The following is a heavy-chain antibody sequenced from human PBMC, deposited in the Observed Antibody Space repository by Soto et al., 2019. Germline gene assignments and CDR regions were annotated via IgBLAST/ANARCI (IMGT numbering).Heavy chain of an antibody. CDR2: IYYSGST. V-gene: IGHV4-39*01. D-gene: IGHD6-19*01. CDR1: GGSIASSPYY. CDR3: VSHRNYIVVSGSYFDY. J-gene: IGHJ4*02. Sequence: SETLSLTCTVSGGSIASSPYYWGWIRQSPGKGLEWIESIYYSGSTHYNPSLKSRVTVSVDTSKNQFSLKLTSVTAADTAVYFCVSHRNYIVVSGSYFDYWSQGTLVTVSS.